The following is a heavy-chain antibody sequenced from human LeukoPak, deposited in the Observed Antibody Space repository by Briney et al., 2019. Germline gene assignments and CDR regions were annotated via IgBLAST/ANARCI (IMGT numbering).Heavy chain of an antibody. CDR1: GFTVSSNY. J-gene: IGHJ3*02. CDR2: ISGSGGST. V-gene: IGHV3-23*01. D-gene: IGHD2-2*01. CDR3: AKDQYDIVVVPAAIWNLYAFDI. Sequence: GGSLRLSCAASGFTVSSNYMSWVRQAPGKGLEWVSAISGSGGSTYYADSVKGRFTISRDNSKNTVYLQMNSLRAEDTAVYYCAKDQYDIVVVPAAIWNLYAFDIWGQGTMVTVSS.